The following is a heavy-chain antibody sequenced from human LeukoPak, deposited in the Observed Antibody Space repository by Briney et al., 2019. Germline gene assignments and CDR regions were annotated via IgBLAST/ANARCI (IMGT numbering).Heavy chain of an antibody. CDR2: INDNGVNT. J-gene: IGHJ4*02. CDR3: ARDPPPDDTSGYLDY. V-gene: IGHV3-23*01. CDR1: GFTFSSYA. Sequence: GGSLRLSCAASGFTFSSYAMSWVRQAPGKGLEWVSTINDNGVNTYYAHSVKGRFTISRDNSKNTLYLQMNSLRAEDTAVYYCARDPPPDDTSGYLDYWGQGALVTVSS. D-gene: IGHD3-22*01.